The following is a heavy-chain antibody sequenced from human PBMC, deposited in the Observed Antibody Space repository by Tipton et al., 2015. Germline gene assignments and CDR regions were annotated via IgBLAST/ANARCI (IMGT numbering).Heavy chain of an antibody. CDR2: ISGTGDTA. D-gene: IGHD6-13*01. V-gene: IGHV3-23*02. CDR3: AKGYVA. CDR1: GFTFSSYG. Sequence: SLRLSCAASGFTFSSYGMSWVRQSPGKGLEWVSVISGTGDTAYYGDSVKGRFTISRDNYKSTLYLQMNSLRVEDTAVYYCAKGYVAWGQGTLVTVSS. J-gene: IGHJ1*01.